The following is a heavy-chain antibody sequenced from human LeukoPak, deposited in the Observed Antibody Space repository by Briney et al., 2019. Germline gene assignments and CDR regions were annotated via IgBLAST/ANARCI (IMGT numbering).Heavy chain of an antibody. CDR3: AKGARVGSGNYYFDY. CDR1: GFTFSSYA. V-gene: IGHV3-23*01. Sequence: SGGSLRLSCTASGFTFSSYAMSWVRQAPGKGLEWVSAISRSGGSTYYADSVKGRFTISRDNSENTLYLQMNSLRAEDTAVYYCAKGARVGSGNYYFDYWGQGTLVTVSS. J-gene: IGHJ4*02. D-gene: IGHD1-1*01. CDR2: ISRSGGST.